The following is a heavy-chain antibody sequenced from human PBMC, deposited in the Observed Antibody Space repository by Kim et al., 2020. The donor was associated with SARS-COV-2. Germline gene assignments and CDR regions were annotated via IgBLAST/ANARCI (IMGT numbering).Heavy chain of an antibody. CDR1: GYSFTSYW. CDR2: IDPTDSHI. CDR3: ARHYRRDDLSFFDY. Sequence: GESLKISCQGSGYSFTSYWISWVRQMPGKGLEWMGKIDPTDSHINYSPSFQGHVTISADKSITTAYLQWSSMKASDTAMYYCARHYRRDDLSFFDYWGQG. D-gene: IGHD3-3*01. J-gene: IGHJ4*02. V-gene: IGHV5-10-1*01.